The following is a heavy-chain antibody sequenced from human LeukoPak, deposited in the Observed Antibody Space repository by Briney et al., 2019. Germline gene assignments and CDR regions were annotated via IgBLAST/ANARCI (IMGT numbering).Heavy chain of an antibody. D-gene: IGHD6-13*01. Sequence: SETLSLTCTVSGGSISSYYWSWIRQPPGKGLEWIGYIYYSGSTNYNPSLKSRATISVDTSKNQFSLKLSSVTAADTAVYYCARGAAAGTIDPWGQGTLVTVSS. CDR2: IYYSGST. CDR3: ARGAAAGTIDP. CDR1: GGSISSYY. J-gene: IGHJ5*02. V-gene: IGHV4-59*01.